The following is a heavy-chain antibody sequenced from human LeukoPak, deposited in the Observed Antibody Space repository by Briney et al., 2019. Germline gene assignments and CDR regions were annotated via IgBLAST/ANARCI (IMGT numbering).Heavy chain of an antibody. CDR3: ARDLGSSGHYDY. CDR2: ISSSSSYI. D-gene: IGHD6-19*01. Sequence: GGSLRLSCADSGFTFSNYNMNWVRQAPGKGLEGVSSISSSSSYIYYADSVKGRFTISRDNAKNSLYLQMNSLRAEDTAVYYCARDLGSSGHYDYWGQGTLVTVSS. V-gene: IGHV3-21*01. J-gene: IGHJ4*02. CDR1: GFTFSNYN.